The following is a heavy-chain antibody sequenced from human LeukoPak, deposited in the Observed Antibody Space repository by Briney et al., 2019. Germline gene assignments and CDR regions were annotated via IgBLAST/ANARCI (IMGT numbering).Heavy chain of an antibody. D-gene: IGHD3-22*01. CDR1: GGSISSSSYY. V-gene: IGHV4-39*07. Sequence: PSETLSLTRTVSGGSISSSSYYWGWIRQPPGKGLEWIGSIYYSGSTYYNPSLKSRVTISVDTSKNQFSLKLSSVTAADTAVYYCAREFYYYDSSGYWAYWGQGTLVTVSS. CDR2: IYYSGST. J-gene: IGHJ4*02. CDR3: AREFYYYDSSGYWAY.